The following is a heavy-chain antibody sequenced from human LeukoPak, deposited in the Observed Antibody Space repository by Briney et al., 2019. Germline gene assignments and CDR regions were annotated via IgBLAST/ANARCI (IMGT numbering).Heavy chain of an antibody. V-gene: IGHV4-34*01. Sequence: PSETLSLTCAVYGGSFSGYYWSWIRQPPGKWLEWIGEINHSGSTNYNPSLKSRVTISVDTSKNQFSLKLSSVTAADTAVYYCARRRSSGYTYWGQGTLVTVSS. D-gene: IGHD5-12*01. J-gene: IGHJ4*02. CDR2: INHSGST. CDR3: ARRRSSGYTY. CDR1: GGSFSGYY.